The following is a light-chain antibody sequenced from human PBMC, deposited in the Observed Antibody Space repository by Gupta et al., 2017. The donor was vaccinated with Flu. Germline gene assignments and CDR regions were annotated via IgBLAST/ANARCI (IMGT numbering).Light chain of an antibody. V-gene: IGLV2-14*01. CDR2: EVS. Sequence: QSALTQPASVSGSPGQSIIISCTRTSSDVGHYDYVSWYQHHPGKAPKLIIYEVSSRPSGVSNRFSGSKSGNTASLTISGLQPEDEAHYYCTSHTSTNTWVFGGGTKLTVL. CDR1: SSDVGHYDY. CDR3: TSHTSTNTWV. J-gene: IGLJ3*02.